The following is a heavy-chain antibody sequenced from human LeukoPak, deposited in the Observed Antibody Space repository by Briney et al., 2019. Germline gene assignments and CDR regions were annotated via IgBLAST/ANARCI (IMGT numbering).Heavy chain of an antibody. J-gene: IGHJ4*02. CDR3: ARSPTSSYCTSTSCYLFSFDY. D-gene: IGHD2-2*01. CDR1: GYTFTHYY. V-gene: IGHV1-2*02. Sequence: ASVKVSCKASGYTFTHYYMHWVRQAPGQGLEWMGWINPNSGGTNYGQKFQGRVNMTRDTSISTAYMELSRLRSDDTAVYYCARSPTSSYCTSTSCYLFSFDYWGQGTLVTVSS. CDR2: INPNSGGT.